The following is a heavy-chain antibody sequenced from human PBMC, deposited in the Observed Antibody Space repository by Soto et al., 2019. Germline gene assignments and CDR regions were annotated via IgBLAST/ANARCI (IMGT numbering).Heavy chain of an antibody. CDR1: GGSISSAVYY. V-gene: IGHV4-31*03. J-gene: IGHJ5*02. CDR3: ARDKHSVSYFDGAPYNWFDP. Sequence: QVQLQESGPGLVKPSQTLSLTCTVSGGSISSAVYYWSWIRQHPGKGLEWFGCIYYSGRTYYTPSLRSRVSISLDTSKDQFSLKLISVTAADTAVYFCARDKHSVSYFDGAPYNWFDPWGQGTLVTVSS. D-gene: IGHD3-10*01. CDR2: IYYSGRT.